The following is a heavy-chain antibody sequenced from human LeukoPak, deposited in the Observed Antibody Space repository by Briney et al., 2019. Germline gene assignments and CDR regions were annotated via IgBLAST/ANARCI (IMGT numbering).Heavy chain of an antibody. D-gene: IGHD2-15*01. CDR3: ASALQGGFDY. Sequence: PSETLSLTCSVSGGSISSYYWTWVRQPPGKGLEWIGYIYYSGSTNYNPSLKGRVTMSIDTSKNQFSLQLSSVTAADTAVYYCASALQGGFDYWGQGTLVTVSS. V-gene: IGHV4-59*01. CDR1: GGSISSYY. J-gene: IGHJ4*02. CDR2: IYYSGST.